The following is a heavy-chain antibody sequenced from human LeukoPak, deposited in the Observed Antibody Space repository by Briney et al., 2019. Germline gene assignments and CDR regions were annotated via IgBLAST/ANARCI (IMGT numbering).Heavy chain of an antibody. D-gene: IGHD2-21*01. V-gene: IGHV1-69*04. CDR2: IIPILGIA. J-gene: IGHJ6*03. Sequence: SVKVSCKASGGTFSSYAISWVRQAPGQGLEWMGRIIPILGIANYAQKFQGRVTITADKSTSTAYMELSSLRSEDTAVYYCARVFADGRMDVWGKGTTVTVSS. CDR1: GGTFSSYA. CDR3: ARVFADGRMDV.